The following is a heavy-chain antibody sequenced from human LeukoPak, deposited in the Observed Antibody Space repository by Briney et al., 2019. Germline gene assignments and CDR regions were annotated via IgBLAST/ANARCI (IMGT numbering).Heavy chain of an antibody. Sequence: GASVKVSCKASGGTFSSYAISWVRQAPGQGLEWLRGIIPILGTANYAQKFQGRVTITAGESTSTAYMELSSLRSEDTAVYYCARDRRTYSSGWYDYWGQGTLVTVSS. CDR1: GGTFSSYA. V-gene: IGHV1-69*01. D-gene: IGHD6-19*01. J-gene: IGHJ4*02. CDR3: ARDRRTYSSGWYDY. CDR2: IIPILGTA.